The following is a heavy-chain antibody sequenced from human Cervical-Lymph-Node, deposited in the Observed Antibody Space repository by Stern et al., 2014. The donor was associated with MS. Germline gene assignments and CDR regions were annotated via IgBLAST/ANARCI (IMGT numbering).Heavy chain of an antibody. CDR3: ARSFPHYDILAGNRDINFDS. J-gene: IGHJ4*02. V-gene: IGHV4-39*01. Sequence: QVQLQESGPGLVKPSETLSLTCTVSGDSITSSSYYWGWIRQPPGKGLEWIGTIFYSGTTYYNPSLKSRFTMSVTTSKTHFSLNLSSVTAADTAVYYCARSFPHYDILAGNRDINFDSWGQGTLVTVSS. D-gene: IGHD3-9*01. CDR1: GDSITSSSYY. CDR2: IFYSGTT.